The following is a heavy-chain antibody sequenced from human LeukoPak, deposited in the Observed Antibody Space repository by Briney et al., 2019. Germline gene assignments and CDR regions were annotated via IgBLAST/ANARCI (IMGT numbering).Heavy chain of an antibody. CDR2: INPNSGGT. CDR3: VRWGSANGFDI. J-gene: IGHJ3*02. CDR1: GYTFTGYY. Sequence: ASVKVSCKASGYTFTGYYMHWVRQAPGQGLEWMGWINPNSGGTNYAQKLQGRVTMTTDTSTSTAYMELRSLRSDDTAVYCCVRWGSANGFDIWGQGTMVTVSS. V-gene: IGHV1-2*02. D-gene: IGHD3-16*01.